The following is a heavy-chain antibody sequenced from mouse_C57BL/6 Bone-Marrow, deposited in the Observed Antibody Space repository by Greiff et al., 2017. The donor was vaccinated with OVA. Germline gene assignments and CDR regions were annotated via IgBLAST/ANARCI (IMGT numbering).Heavy chain of an antibody. D-gene: IGHD1-1*01. V-gene: IGHV1-55*01. CDR3: ARRYYGSSWYFDV. CDR2: IYPGSGST. J-gene: IGHJ1*03. Sequence: QVQLKQSGAELVKPGASVKMSCKASGYTFTSYWITWVKQRPGQGLEWIGDIYPGSGSTNSNEKFKSKATLTVDTSSSTAYMQLSSLTSEDSAVYYCARRYYGSSWYFDVWGTGTTVTVSS. CDR1: GYTFTSYW.